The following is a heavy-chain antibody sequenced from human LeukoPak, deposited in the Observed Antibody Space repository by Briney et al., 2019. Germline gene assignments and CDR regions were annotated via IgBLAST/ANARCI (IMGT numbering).Heavy chain of an antibody. D-gene: IGHD6-13*01. J-gene: IGHJ4*02. CDR3: AKDHLHYSSICLDY. V-gene: IGHV3-7*01. CDR2: IKQDGSEK. Sequence: GGSLRLSCAASGFTFSNYWMSWVRQAPGKGLEWVANIKQDGSEKYYVDSVKGRFTISRDNAENSLYLQMNSLRAEDTAVYYCAKDHLHYSSICLDYWGQGTLVTVSS. CDR1: GFTFSNYW.